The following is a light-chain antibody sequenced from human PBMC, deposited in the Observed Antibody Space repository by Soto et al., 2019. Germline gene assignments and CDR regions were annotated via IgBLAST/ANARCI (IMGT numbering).Light chain of an antibody. CDR2: EGN. CDR1: RNDIGTYNL. V-gene: IGLV2-23*01. Sequence: QSALTQPASVSESPGQSISISCGGGRNDIGTYNLVSWYQQHPGKAPKLIIYEGNKRPSGVSNRFSGSRSGNTASLTISGLQAEDEADYYCCSSPSGVFGGGTKVTVL. CDR3: CSSPSGV. J-gene: IGLJ3*02.